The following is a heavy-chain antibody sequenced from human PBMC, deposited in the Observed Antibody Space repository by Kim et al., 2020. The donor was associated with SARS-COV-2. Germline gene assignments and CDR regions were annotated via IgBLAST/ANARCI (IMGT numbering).Heavy chain of an antibody. D-gene: IGHD3-22*01. J-gene: IGHJ2*01. CDR2: IYPGDSDT. V-gene: IGHV5-51*01. Sequence: GESLKISCKGSGYSFTSYWIGWVRQMPGKGLEWMGIIYPGDSDTRYSPSFQGQVTISADKSISTAYLQWSSLKASDTAMYYCARRRYYDSSGYYHLGGWRNWYFDLWGRGTLVTVSS. CDR3: ARRRYYDSSGYYHLGGWRNWYFDL. CDR1: GYSFTSYW.